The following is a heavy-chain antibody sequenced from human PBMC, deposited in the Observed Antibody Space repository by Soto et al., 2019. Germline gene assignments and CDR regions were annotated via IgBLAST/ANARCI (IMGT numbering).Heavy chain of an antibody. J-gene: IGHJ3*02. CDR3: ARPSRNAFDI. Sequence: VASVKVSCKASGYTFTDYYMHWVRQAPGQGLEWMGWINLNSGGTNYAQNFQGWVTMTRDTSISTAYMELSRLRSDGTAVYYCARPSRNAFDIWGQGTMVTVSS. CDR2: INLNSGGT. CDR1: GYTFTDYY. V-gene: IGHV1-2*04.